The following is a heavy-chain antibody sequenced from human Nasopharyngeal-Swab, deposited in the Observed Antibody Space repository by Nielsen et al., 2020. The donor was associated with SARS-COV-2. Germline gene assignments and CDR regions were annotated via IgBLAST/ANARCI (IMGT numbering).Heavy chain of an antibody. CDR3: AKGGSSTSSGIKIDY. J-gene: IGHJ4*02. Sequence: PGKGLEWVAVISYDGSNKYYADSVKGRFTISRDNSKNTLYLQMNSLRAEDTAVYYCAKGGSSTSSGIKIDYWGQGTLVTVSS. V-gene: IGHV3-30*18. D-gene: IGHD2-2*01. CDR2: ISYDGSNK.